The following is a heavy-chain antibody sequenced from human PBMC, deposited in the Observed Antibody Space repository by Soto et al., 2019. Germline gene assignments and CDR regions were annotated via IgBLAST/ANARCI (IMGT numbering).Heavy chain of an antibody. D-gene: IGHD1-26*01. CDR2: AYYSGGA. V-gene: IGHV4-39*02. Sequence: SEPLSPTCDVSGGSIENSHPLWGWVRQPPGTGLEFIGRAYYSGGAYYRRSLQRRVTVSVDTSKNHSYLRVDSVTAADTAVYYCLRVVEAACRHTDSDSWGQGILVTSPQ. CDR3: LRVVEAACRHTDSDS. J-gene: IGHJ4*02. CDR1: GGSIENSHPL.